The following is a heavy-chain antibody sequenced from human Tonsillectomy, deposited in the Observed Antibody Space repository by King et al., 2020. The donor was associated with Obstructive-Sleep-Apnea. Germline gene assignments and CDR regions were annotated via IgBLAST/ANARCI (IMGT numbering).Heavy chain of an antibody. V-gene: IGHV3-15*01. CDR1: GFTFSNAW. CDR2: IKNKTNGGAT. CDR3: STEDD. Sequence: VQLVESGGGLVKPGGSLRLSCAASGFTFSNAWMSWVRQAPGKGLEWVGRIKNKTNGGATDIAAPVKGRFTISRDDSKNTLYLQIKSLKIEDTAIYYCSTEDDWGQGTLVTVSS. J-gene: IGHJ4*02.